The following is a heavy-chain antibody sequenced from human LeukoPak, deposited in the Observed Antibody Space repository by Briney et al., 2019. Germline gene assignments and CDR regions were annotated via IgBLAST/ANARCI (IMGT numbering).Heavy chain of an antibody. D-gene: IGHD7-27*01. CDR3: ARGPLIGEHYHYYMDV. J-gene: IGHJ6*03. CDR1: GYSFTSFD. Sequence: ASVKVSCKASGYSFTSFDINWVRQASGQGLEWLGWMNPNSGNTGYAEKFQGRVTITGNTSISTVYMELSSLTSDDTALYYCARGPLIGEHYHYYMDVWGIGTTITVSS. CDR2: MNPNSGNT. V-gene: IGHV1-8*03.